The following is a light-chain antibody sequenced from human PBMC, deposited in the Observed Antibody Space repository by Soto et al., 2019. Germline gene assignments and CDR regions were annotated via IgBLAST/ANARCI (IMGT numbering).Light chain of an antibody. CDR3: CSYAGSYTGV. Sequence: QYVLTQPRSVSGSPGQSVTISCTGTSCYVGGYNCVTWYQQHPGKAPKLMIYDVSKRPSGVPDRFSGSKSGNTASLTISGLQAEDEADYYCCSYAGSYTGVFGGGTKLTVL. CDR1: SCYVGGYNC. V-gene: IGLV2-11*01. CDR2: DVS. J-gene: IGLJ2*01.